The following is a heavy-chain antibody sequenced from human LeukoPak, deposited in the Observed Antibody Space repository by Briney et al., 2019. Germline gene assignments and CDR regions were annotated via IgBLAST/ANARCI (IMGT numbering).Heavy chain of an antibody. J-gene: IGHJ3*01. CDR1: GYTFTVYY. V-gene: IGHV1-2*02. Sequence: ASVTVSCKASGYTFTVYYMHWVRQAPGQGLEWMGWINPNSGGTNFPQKFQGRVTMSRDTSISTAYMELSRLRYDDTAVYYCASNWGSASDAFDVWGQGTMVTVSS. D-gene: IGHD7-27*01. CDR2: INPNSGGT. CDR3: ASNWGSASDAFDV.